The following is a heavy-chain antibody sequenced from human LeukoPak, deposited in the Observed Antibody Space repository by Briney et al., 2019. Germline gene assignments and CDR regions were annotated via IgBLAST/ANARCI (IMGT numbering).Heavy chain of an antibody. CDR1: GFTFNNFA. CDR3: ARAAGTHKAAAGPTAY. Sequence: GSLRLSCAASGFTFNNFAMSWIRQPPGKGLEWIGEINHSGSTNYNPSLKSRVTISVDTSKNQSSLKLSSVTAADTAVYYCARAAGTHKAAAGPTAYWGQGTLVTVSS. V-gene: IGHV4-34*01. CDR2: INHSGST. D-gene: IGHD6-13*01. J-gene: IGHJ4*02.